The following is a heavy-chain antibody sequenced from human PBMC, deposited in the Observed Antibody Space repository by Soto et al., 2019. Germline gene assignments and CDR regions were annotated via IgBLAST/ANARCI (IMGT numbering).Heavy chain of an antibody. D-gene: IGHD3-10*01. CDR2: IIPILGIA. CDR3: AIYGSGSHLPFDY. CDR1: GGTFSSYT. V-gene: IGHV1-69*02. J-gene: IGHJ4*02. Sequence: QVQLLQSGAEVKKPGSSVKVSCKASGGTFSSYTISWVRQAPGQGLEWMGRIIPILGIANYAQKFQGRVTITADKSTSTAYMELSSLRSEDTAVYYCAIYGSGSHLPFDYWGPGTLVTVSS.